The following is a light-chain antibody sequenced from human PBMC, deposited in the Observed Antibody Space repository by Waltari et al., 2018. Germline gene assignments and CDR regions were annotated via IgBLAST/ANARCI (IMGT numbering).Light chain of an antibody. CDR3: SMYMGSGIWV. Sequence: HTVVTQEPSLSVYPGGTVPLTCALSSGSVSTPSYPTWYRQTPGQAPRTLVYKGNGRSFGVPDRFSGSVLGNKAALTITGAQADDESDYFCSMYMGSGIWVFSGGTQLTVL. CDR1: SGSVSTPSY. CDR2: KGN. V-gene: IGLV8-61*01. J-gene: IGLJ3*02.